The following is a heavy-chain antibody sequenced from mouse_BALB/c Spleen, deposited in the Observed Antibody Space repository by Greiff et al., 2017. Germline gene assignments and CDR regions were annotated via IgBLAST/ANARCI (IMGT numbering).Heavy chain of an antibody. CDR2: INPSTGYT. Sequence: VKVVESGAELAKPGASVKLSCKASGYTFTSYWMHWVKQRPGQGLEWIGYINPSTGYTEYNQKFKDKATLTADKSSSTAYMQLSSLTSEDSAVYYCARLVKGLDAMDYWGQGTSVTVSS. CDR1: GYTFTSYW. V-gene: IGHV1-7*01. D-gene: IGHD2-2*01. CDR3: ARLVKGLDAMDY. J-gene: IGHJ4*01.